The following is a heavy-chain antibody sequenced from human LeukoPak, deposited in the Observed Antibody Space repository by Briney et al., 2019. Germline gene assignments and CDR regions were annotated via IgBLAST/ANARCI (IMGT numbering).Heavy chain of an antibody. Sequence: GASVKVSCKASGYTFTGYYMHWVRQAPGQGLEWMGWINPNSGGTNYAQKFQGRVTMTRDTSISTAYMELSRLRSDDTAVYYCALPQGEVTIFGVVDYWGQGTLVTVSS. CDR2: INPNSGGT. V-gene: IGHV1-2*02. J-gene: IGHJ4*02. D-gene: IGHD3-3*01. CDR3: ALPQGEVTIFGVVDY. CDR1: GYTFTGYY.